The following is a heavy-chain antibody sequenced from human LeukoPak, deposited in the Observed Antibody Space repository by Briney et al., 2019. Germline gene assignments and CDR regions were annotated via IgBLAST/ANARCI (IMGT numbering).Heavy chain of an antibody. V-gene: IGHV4-34*01. Sequence: SETLSLTCAVYGGPFSGYYWSWIRQPPGKGLEWIGETSHSGSTNYNPSLESRVTISADTSKNQFSLKLTSVTAADTAVYYCARVERLGYEDYWGQGTLVTVSS. CDR1: GGPFSGYY. J-gene: IGHJ4*02. CDR3: ARVERLGYEDY. D-gene: IGHD2-15*01. CDR2: TSHSGST.